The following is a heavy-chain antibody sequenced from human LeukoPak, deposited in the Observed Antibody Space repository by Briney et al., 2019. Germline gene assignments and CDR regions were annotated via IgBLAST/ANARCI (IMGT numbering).Heavy chain of an antibody. J-gene: IGHJ3*02. CDR2: ISGYNGNT. CDR3: ERRRIVAGTDAFDI. Sequence: ASVKVSCKASGYTFTNYGISWVRQAPGQGLEWMGWISGYNGNTNYAQELQGRVTMTTDTSTNTAYMELRSLRSDDTAVYYCERRRIVAGTDAFDIWGQGTMVTVSS. CDR1: GYTFTNYG. D-gene: IGHD6-19*01. V-gene: IGHV1-18*01.